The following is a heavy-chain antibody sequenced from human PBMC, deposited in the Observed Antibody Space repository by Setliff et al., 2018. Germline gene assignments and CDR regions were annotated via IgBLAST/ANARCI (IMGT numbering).Heavy chain of an antibody. CDR2: IYPGDSDT. D-gene: IGHD3-22*01. Sequence: GESLKISCKGSGYSFTTYWIGGVRQMPGKGLEWMGIIYPGDSDTRHSPSFQGRVTISADKSITTAYLQRSSLKASDTAMYYCARSAWGSSGYYPYYFDYWGQGTLVTVSS. V-gene: IGHV5-51*01. CDR1: GYSFTTYW. CDR3: ARSAWGSSGYYPYYFDY. J-gene: IGHJ4*02.